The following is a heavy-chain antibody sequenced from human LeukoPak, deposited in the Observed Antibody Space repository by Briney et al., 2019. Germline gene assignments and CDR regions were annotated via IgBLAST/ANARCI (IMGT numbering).Heavy chain of an antibody. CDR1: GFTFSNFA. D-gene: IGHD3-22*01. CDR3: AKRGETSSEDYYYIDY. J-gene: IGHJ4*02. CDR2: IRGSGEKT. Sequence: QPGGSLRLSCVASGFTFSNFAMSWVRQAPGKGLDWVSTIRGSGEKTKYADSAKGRFTISRDNSENTLYLQMNSLRPEDTAVYFCAKRGETSSEDYYYIDYWGQGTLVTVSS. V-gene: IGHV3-23*01.